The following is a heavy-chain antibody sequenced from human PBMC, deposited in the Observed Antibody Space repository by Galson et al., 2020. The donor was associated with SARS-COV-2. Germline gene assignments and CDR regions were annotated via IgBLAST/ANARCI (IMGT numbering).Heavy chain of an antibody. D-gene: IGHD3-3*01. Sequence: ETSETLSLTCTVSGGSISSYYWSWIRQPAGKGLEWIGRIYTSGSTNYNPSLKSRVTMSVDTSKNQFSLKLSSVTAADTAVYYCARDPKYYDFGSGYYNPYYYGMVVWGQGTTVTVSS. CDR1: GGSISSYY. V-gene: IGHV4-4*07. CDR2: IYTSGST. CDR3: ARDPKYYDFGSGYYNPYYYGMVV. J-gene: IGHJ6*02.